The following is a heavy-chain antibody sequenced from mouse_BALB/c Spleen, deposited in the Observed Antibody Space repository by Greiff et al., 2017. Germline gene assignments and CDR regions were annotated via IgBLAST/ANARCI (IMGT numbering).Heavy chain of an antibody. CDR2: INPSSGYT. J-gene: IGHJ2*01. CDR1: GYTFTSYT. Sequence: QVQLQQPGAELVKPGASVKLSCKASGYTFTSYTMHWVKQRPGQGLEWIGYINPSSGYTEYNQKFKDKTTLTADKSSSTAYMQLSSLTSEDSAVYYCARTIHYYGSYYFDYWGQGTTLTVSS. V-gene: IGHV1-4*02. CDR3: ARTIHYYGSYYFDY. D-gene: IGHD1-2*01.